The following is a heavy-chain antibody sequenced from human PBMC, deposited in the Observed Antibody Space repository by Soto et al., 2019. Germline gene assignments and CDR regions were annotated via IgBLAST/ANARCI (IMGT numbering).Heavy chain of an antibody. CDR2: IYYSGST. CDR1: GGSISSSSYY. CDR3: ARGLWVVVVVAATPFDP. D-gene: IGHD2-15*01. Sequence: QLQLQESGPGLVKPSETLSLTCTVSGGSISSSSYYWGWIRQPPGKGLEWIGSIYYSGSTYYNPSLKSRVTIAVDTSKNQFSLKLSSVTAADTAVYYCARGLWVVVVVAATPFDPWGQGTLVTVSS. J-gene: IGHJ5*02. V-gene: IGHV4-39*01.